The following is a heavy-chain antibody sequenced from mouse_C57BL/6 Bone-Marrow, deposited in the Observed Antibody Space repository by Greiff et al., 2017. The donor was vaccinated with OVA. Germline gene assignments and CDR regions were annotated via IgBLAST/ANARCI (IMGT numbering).Heavy chain of an antibody. CDR3: ARPLITTVVAHYYAMDY. CDR1: GFTFSSYG. V-gene: IGHV5-6*01. CDR2: ISSGGSYT. Sequence: DVQLVESGGDLVKPGGSLKLSCAASGFTFSSYGMSWVRQTPDKRLEWVATISSGGSYTYYPDSVKGRFTISRDNAKNTLYLQMSSLKSEDTAMYYCARPLITTVVAHYYAMDYWGQGTSVTVSS. D-gene: IGHD1-1*01. J-gene: IGHJ4*01.